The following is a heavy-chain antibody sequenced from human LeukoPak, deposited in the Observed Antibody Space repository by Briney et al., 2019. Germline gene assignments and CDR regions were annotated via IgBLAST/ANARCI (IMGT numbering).Heavy chain of an antibody. V-gene: IGHV1-18*01. CDR3: AREVFNIVVVPAANDAFDI. Sequence: ASVKVSCKASGYTFTSYGISWVRQAPGQGLEWMGWISAYNGNTNYAQKLQGRGTMTTDTSTSTAYMELRSLRSDDTAVYYCAREVFNIVVVPAANDAFDIWGQGTMVTVSS. CDR2: ISAYNGNT. J-gene: IGHJ3*02. D-gene: IGHD2-2*01. CDR1: GYTFTSYG.